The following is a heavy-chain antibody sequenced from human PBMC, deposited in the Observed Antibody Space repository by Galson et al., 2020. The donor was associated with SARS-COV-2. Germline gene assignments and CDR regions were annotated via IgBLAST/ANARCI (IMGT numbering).Heavy chain of an antibody. CDR2: ISWNSGSI. CDR3: AKDSSSWYYFDY. J-gene: IGHJ4*02. D-gene: IGHD6-13*01. CDR1: GFNFDNYA. V-gene: IGHV3-9*01. Sequence: SLKNSCAASGFNFDNYAMHWVRQAPGKGLEWVSGISWNSGSIGYADSVKGRFTISRDNAKNSLYQQMNSLRAEDTALYYCAKDSSSWYYFDYWGQGTLVTVSS.